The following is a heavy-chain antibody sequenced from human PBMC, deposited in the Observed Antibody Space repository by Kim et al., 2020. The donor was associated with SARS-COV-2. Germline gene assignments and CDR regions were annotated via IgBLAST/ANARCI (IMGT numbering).Heavy chain of an antibody. V-gene: IGHV3-74*01. Sequence: SVKGRFTISGDNAKNTLYLQMNGLRTEDTAVYYCAKFGDYDSSGFYAFFRSWGQGTRVTVSS. CDR3: AKFGDYDSSGFYAFFRS. D-gene: IGHD3-22*01. J-gene: IGHJ5*02.